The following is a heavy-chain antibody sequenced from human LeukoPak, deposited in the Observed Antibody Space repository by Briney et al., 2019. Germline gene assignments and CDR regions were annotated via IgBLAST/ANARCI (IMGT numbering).Heavy chain of an antibody. CDR1: GGTFSSYA. Sequence: GASVKVSCKASGGTFSSYAISWVRQAPGQGLEWMGGIIPIFGTANYAQKFQGRVTITTDESTSTAHMELSSLRSEDTAVYYCAGGRSSSSGHMDVWGKGTTVTVSS. CDR3: AGGRSSSSGHMDV. V-gene: IGHV1-69*05. CDR2: IIPIFGTA. J-gene: IGHJ6*03. D-gene: IGHD6-6*01.